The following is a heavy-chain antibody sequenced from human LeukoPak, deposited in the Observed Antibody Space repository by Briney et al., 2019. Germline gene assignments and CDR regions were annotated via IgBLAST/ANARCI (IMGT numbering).Heavy chain of an antibody. CDR1: RAAVKTYS. CDR2: IYYRGRT. V-gene: IGHV4-59*02. CDR3: ARDWGYSSGWSDGLDI. Sequence: SETLSLTCKVSRAAVKTYSWSWIRQPPGKGLEWIASIYYRGRTYYNPSLKSRVTISVDTSKNQFSLKLSSVTAADTAVYYCARDWGYSSGWSDGLDIWGQGTMVTVSS. J-gene: IGHJ3*02. D-gene: IGHD6-19*01.